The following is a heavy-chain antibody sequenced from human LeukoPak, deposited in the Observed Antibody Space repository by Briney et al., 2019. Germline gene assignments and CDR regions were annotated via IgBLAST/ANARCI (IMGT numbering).Heavy chain of an antibody. CDR1: GFSFSSYW. Sequence: GGSLRLSCTASGFSFSSYWMHWVRQAPGKGLVWVARIKNDGSSTTYVDLVKGRFTISRDNAKNTLYLQMNSLRAEDTAVYYRAKSDWFDPWGQGTLVTVSS. CDR3: AKSDWFDP. J-gene: IGHJ5*02. V-gene: IGHV3-74*03. CDR2: IKNDGSST.